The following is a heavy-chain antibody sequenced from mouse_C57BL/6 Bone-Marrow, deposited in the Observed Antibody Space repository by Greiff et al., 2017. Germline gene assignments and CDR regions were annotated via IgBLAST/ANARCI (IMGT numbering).Heavy chain of an antibody. CDR3: ARHRRPYFDY. V-gene: IGHV5-6*01. CDR1: GFTFSSYG. J-gene: IGHJ2*01. Sequence: EVKLMESGGDLVKPGGSLKLSCAASGFTFSSYGMSWVRQTPDKRLEWVATISSGGSYTYYPDSVKGRFTISRDNAKNTLYLQMSSLKTEDTAMYYGARHRRPYFDYWGQGTTLTVSS. CDR2: ISSGGSYT.